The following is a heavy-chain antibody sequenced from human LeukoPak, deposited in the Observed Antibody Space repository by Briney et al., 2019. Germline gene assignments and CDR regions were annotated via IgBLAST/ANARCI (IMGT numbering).Heavy chain of an antibody. CDR1: GFTVSSSY. CDR3: ARARDRWKLRGVFDY. Sequence: GGSLRLSCAASGFTVSSSYMTWVRQAPGRGLEWVSVIYSGGSTYYADSVKGRFTISRDNSKNTVYLEMNSLRAEDTALYYCARARDRWKLRGVFDYWGQGTLVTVSS. V-gene: IGHV3-66*01. D-gene: IGHD2-15*01. J-gene: IGHJ4*02. CDR2: IYSGGST.